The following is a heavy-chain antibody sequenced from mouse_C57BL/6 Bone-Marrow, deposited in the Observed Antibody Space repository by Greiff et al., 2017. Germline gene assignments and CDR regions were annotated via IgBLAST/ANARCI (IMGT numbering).Heavy chain of an antibody. D-gene: IGHD1-1*01. J-gene: IGHJ4*01. V-gene: IGHV1-75*01. CDR3: AFYYYGSSPLAMDY. CDR2: IFPGSGST. Sequence: VQLQQSGPELVKPGASVKISCKASGYTFTDYYINWVKQRPGQGLEWIGWIFPGSGSTYYNEKFKGKATLTVDKSSSTAYMLLSSLTSEDSAVYFCAFYYYGSSPLAMDYWGQGTSVTVSS. CDR1: GYTFTDYY.